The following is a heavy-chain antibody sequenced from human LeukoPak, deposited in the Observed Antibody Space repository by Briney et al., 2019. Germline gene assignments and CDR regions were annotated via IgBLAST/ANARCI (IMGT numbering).Heavy chain of an antibody. J-gene: IGHJ5*02. D-gene: IGHD2-2*01. CDR1: GGSISSGSYY. CDR2: IYTSGST. V-gene: IGHV4-61*02. Sequence: SQTLSLTCTVSGGSISSGSYYWSWIRQPAGKGLEWIGRIYTSGSTTYNPSLKSRVTISVDTSKNRFSLKLSSVTAADTAVYYCASYDVVVPAASGFDPWGQGTLVAVSS. CDR3: ASYDVVVPAASGFDP.